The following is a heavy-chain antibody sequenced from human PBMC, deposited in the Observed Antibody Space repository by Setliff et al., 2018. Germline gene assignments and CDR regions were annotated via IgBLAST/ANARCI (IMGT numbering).Heavy chain of an antibody. V-gene: IGHV3-7*03. CDR3: ARDKDHIRGFDY. D-gene: IGHD3-10*01. J-gene: IGHJ4*02. CDR2: IKQDGSQK. CDR1: GFTFGSYW. Sequence: GSLRLSCAASGFTFGSYWMSWVRQAPGKGLGWVANIKQDGSQKYYVDSVKGRFTISRDSARNSLYLHMNSLRDEDTAVYFCARDKDHIRGFDYWGRGALVTVSS.